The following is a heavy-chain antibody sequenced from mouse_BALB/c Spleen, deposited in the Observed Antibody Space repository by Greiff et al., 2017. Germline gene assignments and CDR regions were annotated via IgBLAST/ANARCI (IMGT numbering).Heavy chain of an antibody. V-gene: IGHV5-17*02. CDR1: GFTFSSFG. CDR2: ISSGSSTI. Sequence: GGSRKLSCAASGFTFSSFGMHWVRQAPEKGLEWVAYISSGSSTIYYADTVKGRFTISRDNPKNTLFLQMTSLRSEDTAMYYCARRSHGYGAMDYWGQGTSVTVSS. D-gene: IGHD2-2*01. CDR3: ARRSHGYGAMDY. J-gene: IGHJ4*01.